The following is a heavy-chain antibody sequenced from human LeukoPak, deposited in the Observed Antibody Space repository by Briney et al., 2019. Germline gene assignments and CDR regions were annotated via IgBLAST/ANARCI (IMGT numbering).Heavy chain of an antibody. CDR1: GFTFSSYS. CDR3: ARVLMTTEAFDI. D-gene: IGHD4-17*01. Sequence: PGGSLRLSCAASGFTFSSYSMNWVRQAPGKGLEWVSSISSSSTYIYYADSVKGRFTISRDNAKNSLYLQMNSLRAEDTAVYYCARVLMTTEAFDIWGQGTMVTVSS. J-gene: IGHJ3*02. CDR2: ISSSSTYI. V-gene: IGHV3-21*01.